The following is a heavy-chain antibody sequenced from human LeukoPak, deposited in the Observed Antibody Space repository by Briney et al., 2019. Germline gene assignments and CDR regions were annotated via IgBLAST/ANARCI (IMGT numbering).Heavy chain of an antibody. CDR1: GFTFSRYD. V-gene: IGHV3-23*01. Sequence: PGGSLRLSCAASGFTFSRYDMSWVRQAPGKGLEWVSGISDTGEGTYYVDSVKGRFTISRDNSKNTLYLQMNSLRAEDTAVYHCAKERTETTAYFDYWGQGTLVTVSS. J-gene: IGHJ4*02. CDR2: ISDTGEGT. D-gene: IGHD4-17*01. CDR3: AKERTETTAYFDY.